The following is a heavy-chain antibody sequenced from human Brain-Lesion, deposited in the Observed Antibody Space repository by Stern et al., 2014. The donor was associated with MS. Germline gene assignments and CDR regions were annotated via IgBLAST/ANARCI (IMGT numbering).Heavy chain of an antibody. V-gene: IGHV1-24*01. CDR3: ATLSPGAGGNYYRHFDY. CDR2: FDPEDGET. D-gene: IGHD1-26*01. Sequence: VQLVESGAEVKQPGASVKVSCKVSGYTLTELSMHWVRQAPRKGLEWMGGFDPEDGETIYAQKVKGRVTVTEDTSTDTAYMELSSLRSEDTAVYYCATLSPGAGGNYYRHFDYWGQGTLVTVSS. J-gene: IGHJ4*02. CDR1: GYTLTELS.